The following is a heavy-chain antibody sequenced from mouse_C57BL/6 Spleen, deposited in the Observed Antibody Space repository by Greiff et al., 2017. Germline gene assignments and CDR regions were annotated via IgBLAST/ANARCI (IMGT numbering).Heavy chain of an antibody. V-gene: IGHV1-80*01. D-gene: IGHD4-1*01. CDR2: IYPGDGDT. Sequence: VKLVESGAELVKPGASVKISCKASGYAFSSYWMNWVKQRPGKGLEWIGQIYPGDGDTNYNGKFKGKATLTADKSSSTAYMQLSSLTSEDSAVYFCARGGGTRYFDYWGQGTTLTVSS. J-gene: IGHJ2*01. CDR1: GYAFSSYW. CDR3: ARGGGTRYFDY.